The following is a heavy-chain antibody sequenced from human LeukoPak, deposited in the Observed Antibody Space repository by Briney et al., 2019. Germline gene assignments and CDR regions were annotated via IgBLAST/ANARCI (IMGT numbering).Heavy chain of an antibody. CDR2: ISGSGGST. Sequence: GGSLRLSCAASGFTFSSYAMSWVRQAPGKGLEWVSAISGSGGSTYYADSVKGRFTISRDNSKNTLYLQMNSLRAEDTAVYYCAKAPGLQWLVINWFDPWGQGTLVTVSS. CDR3: AKAPGLQWLVINWFDP. CDR1: GFTFSSYA. D-gene: IGHD6-19*01. J-gene: IGHJ5*02. V-gene: IGHV3-23*01.